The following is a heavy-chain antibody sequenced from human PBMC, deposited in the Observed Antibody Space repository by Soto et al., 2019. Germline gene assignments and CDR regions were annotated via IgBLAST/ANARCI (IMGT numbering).Heavy chain of an antibody. D-gene: IGHD3-9*01. CDR1: GFSLSTTPVG. CDR2: IYWDDDR. CDR3: AQIPPFDFHGYYLDY. Sequence: QITLKESGPTLVKPTQTLTLTCTLSGFSLSTTPVGVGWIRQPPGQALEWLALIYWDDDRRYIPSLKNRLTITKDSGGGEVVLTMSYMDCVDTRTSYCAQIPPFDFHGYYLDYWGPGILVTVFS. V-gene: IGHV2-5*02. J-gene: IGHJ4*01.